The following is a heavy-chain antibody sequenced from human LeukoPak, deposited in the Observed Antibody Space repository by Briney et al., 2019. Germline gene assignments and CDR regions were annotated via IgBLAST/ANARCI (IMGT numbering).Heavy chain of an antibody. V-gene: IGHV1-18*04. D-gene: IGHD3-10*01. Sequence: GASVKVSCKASGYTFTSYGISWVRQAPGQGLEWMGWISTYIGNTNYAQKLQGRVTMTTDTSTSTAYMELRSLRSDDTAVYYCAREGYYVSGRTNGYWGQGTLVTVSS. CDR3: AREGYYVSGRTNGY. J-gene: IGHJ4*02. CDR2: ISTYIGNT. CDR1: GYTFTSYG.